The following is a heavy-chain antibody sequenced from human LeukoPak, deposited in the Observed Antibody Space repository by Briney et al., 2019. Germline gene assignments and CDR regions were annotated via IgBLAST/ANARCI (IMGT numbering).Heavy chain of an antibody. CDR2: ISGSGGST. CDR3: AKDGRVAVAATGYYGMDV. CDR1: GFTFSSYA. D-gene: IGHD6-19*01. Sequence: PGASPRLSCAASGFTFSSYAMSWVRQAPGKGLEWVSAISGSGGSTNYADPVKGRFTISRDNSKNTLYLQMNSLRAEDTAVYYCAKDGRVAVAATGYYGMDVWGQGTTVTVSS. V-gene: IGHV3-23*01. J-gene: IGHJ6*02.